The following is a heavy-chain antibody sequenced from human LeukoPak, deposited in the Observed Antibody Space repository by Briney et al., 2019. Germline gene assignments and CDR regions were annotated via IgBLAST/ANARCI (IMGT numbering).Heavy chain of an antibody. D-gene: IGHD3-3*01. CDR2: INHSGST. V-gene: IGHV4-34*01. CDR1: GGSFSGYS. Sequence: SETLSLTCAVFGGSFSGYSWSWIRQPPGKGLEWIGEINHSGSTAYNPYLKSRVTISGDTSKNQFSLKLNSVTAADTAVYDCARLTHSVFWLVDYPVFDYWGQGTLVTVSS. CDR3: ARLTHSVFWLVDYPVFDY. J-gene: IGHJ4*02.